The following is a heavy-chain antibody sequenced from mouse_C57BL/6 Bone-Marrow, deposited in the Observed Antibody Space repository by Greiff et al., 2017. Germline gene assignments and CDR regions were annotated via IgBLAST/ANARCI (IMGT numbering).Heavy chain of an antibody. Sequence: EVQLQQSGPGLVKPSQSLSLTCSVTGYSITSGYYWNWIRQFPGNKLEWMGYISYDGSNNYNPSLKNRISITRDTSKNQFFLKLNSVTTEDTATYYCARDITSEYWGQGTTLTVSS. J-gene: IGHJ2*01. CDR3: ARDITSEY. V-gene: IGHV3-6*01. CDR2: ISYDGSN. CDR1: GYSITSGYY. D-gene: IGHD1-1*01.